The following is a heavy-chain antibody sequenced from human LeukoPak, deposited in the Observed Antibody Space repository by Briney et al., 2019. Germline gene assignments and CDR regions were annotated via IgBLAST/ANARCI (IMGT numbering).Heavy chain of an antibody. CDR3: ARDPDGSDDP. Sequence: SETLSLTCTVSGGSISSGSYYWSWIRQPAGKGLEWIGRIYTSGSTNYNPSLKSRVTISVDTSKNQFSLKLSSVTAADTAVYYCARDPDGSDDPWGQGNLVTVSS. J-gene: IGHJ5*02. CDR2: IYTSGST. CDR1: GGSISSGSYY. D-gene: IGHD3-10*01. V-gene: IGHV4-61*02.